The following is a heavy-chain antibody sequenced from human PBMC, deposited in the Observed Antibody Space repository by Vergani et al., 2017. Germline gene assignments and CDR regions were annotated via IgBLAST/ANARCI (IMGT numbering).Heavy chain of an antibody. CDR2: ISNTGRT. D-gene: IGHD3-9*01. CDR3: ARHLNDILTGHPYYFDY. Sequence: QVQLQESGPGLVKPSQTLSLTCTVSGGSISSGDYFWSWIRQSPGKGLEWIGYISNTGRTSYNPSLKSRVSISVDTSKNQFSLKLSSVTAADTAVYYCARHLNDILTGHPYYFDYWGQGTLVTVSS. J-gene: IGHJ4*02. V-gene: IGHV4-30-4*01. CDR1: GGSISSGDYF.